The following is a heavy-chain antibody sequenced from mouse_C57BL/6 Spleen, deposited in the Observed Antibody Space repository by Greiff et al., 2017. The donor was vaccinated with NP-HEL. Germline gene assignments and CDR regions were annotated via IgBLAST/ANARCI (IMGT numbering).Heavy chain of an antibody. CDR3: ARRGDYGSSYRYFDV. J-gene: IGHJ1*03. D-gene: IGHD1-1*01. CDR1: GFTFSSYG. CDR2: ISSGGSYT. V-gene: IGHV5-6*01. Sequence: EVQRVESGGDLVKPGGSLKLSCAASGFTFSSYGMSWVRQTPDKRLEWVATISSGGSYTYYPDSVKGRFTISRDNAKNTLYLQMSSLKSEDTAMYYCARRGDYGSSYRYFDVWGTGTTVTVSS.